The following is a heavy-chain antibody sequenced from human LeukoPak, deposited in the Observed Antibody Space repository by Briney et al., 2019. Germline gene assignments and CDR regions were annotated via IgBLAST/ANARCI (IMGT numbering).Heavy chain of an antibody. J-gene: IGHJ4*02. Sequence: GGSLRLSCAASGFTFSDYYMNWIRQAPGKGLEWVSYISRGGSTIYYADSVKGRFTISKDSSKTILYLQMNSLRAEDAAVYFCAKGSAAGRPYYFDYWGQGTLVTVSS. D-gene: IGHD6-25*01. V-gene: IGHV3-11*01. CDR3: AKGSAAGRPYYFDY. CDR2: ISRGGSTI. CDR1: GFTFSDYY.